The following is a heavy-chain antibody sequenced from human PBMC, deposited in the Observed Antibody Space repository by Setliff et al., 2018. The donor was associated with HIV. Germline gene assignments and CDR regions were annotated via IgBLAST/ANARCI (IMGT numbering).Heavy chain of an antibody. CDR2: INHSGST. J-gene: IGHJ6*03. D-gene: IGHD2-15*01. Sequence: TLSLTCAVYGGSFSGNYWSWNRQPPGKGLEWNGEINHSGSTNYNPSLKSRVIISVDLSKNQFSLKLSSVTAADTAVYYCARGPGGWQRDYYYYMDVWGKGTTVTV. V-gene: IGHV4-34*01. CDR1: GGSFSGNY. CDR3: ARGPGGWQRDYYYYMDV.